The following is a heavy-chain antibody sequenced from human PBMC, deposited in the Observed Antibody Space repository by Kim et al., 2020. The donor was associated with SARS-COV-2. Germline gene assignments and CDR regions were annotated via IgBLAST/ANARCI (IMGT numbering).Heavy chain of an antibody. D-gene: IGHD2-2*01. Sequence: GGSLRLSCAASGFTFSSYAMSWVRQAPGKGLEWVSAISGSGGSTYYADSVKGRFTISRDNSKNTLYLQMNSLGAEDTAVYYCAKGPDQLPKWNWFDPWGQGTLVTVSS. J-gene: IGHJ5*02. CDR1: GFTFSSYA. CDR3: AKGPDQLPKWNWFDP. V-gene: IGHV3-23*01. CDR2: ISGSGGST.